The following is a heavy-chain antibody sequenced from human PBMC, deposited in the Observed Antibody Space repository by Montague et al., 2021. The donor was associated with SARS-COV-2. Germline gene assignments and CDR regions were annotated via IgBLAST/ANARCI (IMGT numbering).Heavy chain of an antibody. J-gene: IGHJ4*02. Sequence: SETLSLTCTVSGDSISNYYWSWIRQPPGKGLEWIAYIYFSGSTNYNPSLESRVSISVITSRNQLSLRLRSVTAADTAVYHCARHSGYYDRSGYYDYWGQGTLVTVSS. CDR3: ARHSGYYDRSGYYDY. CDR2: IYFSGST. V-gene: IGHV4-59*08. CDR1: GDSISNYY. D-gene: IGHD3-22*01.